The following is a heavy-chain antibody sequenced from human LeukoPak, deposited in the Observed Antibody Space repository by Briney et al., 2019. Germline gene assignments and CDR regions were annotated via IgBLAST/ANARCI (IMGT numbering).Heavy chain of an antibody. Sequence: SETLSLTCTVSDGSISSNSYYWGWIRQPPGKGLEWIGSLYYTGSTYYNPSLKSRVTISVDTSKNQFSRKLSSVTAADTAVYYCARDLGSGWYDAFDIWGQGTMITVSS. CDR3: ARDLGSGWYDAFDI. J-gene: IGHJ3*02. D-gene: IGHD6-19*01. CDR1: DGSISSNSYY. V-gene: IGHV4-39*07. CDR2: LYYTGST.